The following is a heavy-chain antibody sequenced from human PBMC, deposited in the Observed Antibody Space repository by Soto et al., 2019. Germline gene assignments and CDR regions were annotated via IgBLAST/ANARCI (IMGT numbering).Heavy chain of an antibody. J-gene: IGHJ6*02. Sequence: VQLVQSGAEVKKPGASVKVSCKASGYTFSRSGISWVRQAPGQGLEWMGWISTYNGDTNYAQKVQGRVTMTTDTSPRTAFMALMSLRSEATAVYYCARSGSVPYYFFGLGVWGQGTTVTVSS. CDR2: ISTYNGDT. CDR3: ARSGSVPYYFFGLGV. V-gene: IGHV1-18*01. D-gene: IGHD1-26*01. CDR1: GYTFSRSG.